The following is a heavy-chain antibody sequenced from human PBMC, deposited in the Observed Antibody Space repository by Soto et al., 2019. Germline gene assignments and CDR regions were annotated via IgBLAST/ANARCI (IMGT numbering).Heavy chain of an antibody. CDR1: GGSISSSRYY. J-gene: IGHJ6*02. CDR3: ARLVYYYDSSGYFKDYYYGMDV. Sequence: SDTLSLTCAVSGGSISSSRYYWGWVRQPPGKGLEWIGSIYYSGSTYYNPSLKSRVTISVDTSKNQFSLKLSSVTAADTAVYYCARLVYYYDSSGYFKDYYYGMDVWGQGTTVTVSS. D-gene: IGHD3-22*01. CDR2: IYYSGST. V-gene: IGHV4-39*01.